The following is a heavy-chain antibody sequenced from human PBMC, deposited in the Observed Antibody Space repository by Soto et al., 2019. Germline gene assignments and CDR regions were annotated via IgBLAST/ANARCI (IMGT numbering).Heavy chain of an antibody. V-gene: IGHV1-46*01. CDR3: ARLLGDHNTQPFWLGYFDY. J-gene: IGHJ4*02. Sequence: QLVQSGAEVKKPGASVKISCKASGYNFIGQYIHWVRQAPGQGLEWMGIINPSGGGTTYAQKFQGRVVMTSEASTSTAYVELSSLTSEDTAIYFCARLLGDHNTQPFWLGYFDYWGQGTLVTVSS. CDR2: INPSGGGT. D-gene: IGHD3-3*01. CDR1: GYNFIGQY.